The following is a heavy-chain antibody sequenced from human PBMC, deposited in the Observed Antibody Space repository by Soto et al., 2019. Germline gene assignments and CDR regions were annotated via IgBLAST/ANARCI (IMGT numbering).Heavy chain of an antibody. D-gene: IGHD4-17*01. CDR1: GYTFTSYY. CDR3: ARGNGGSPTA. J-gene: IGHJ5*02. Sequence: QVQLVQSGAEVKKPGASVKVSCKASGYTFTSYYMHWVRQAPGQGLEWMGIINPSGGSTSYAQKFRGRVTRNRDTSTGTVYMTRSSRRAEGPAGYDCARGNGGSPTAWGQGTLVTVSS. V-gene: IGHV1-46*01. CDR2: INPSGGST.